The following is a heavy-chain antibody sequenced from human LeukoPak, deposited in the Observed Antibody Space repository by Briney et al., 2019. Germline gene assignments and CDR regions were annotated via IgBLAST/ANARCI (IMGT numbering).Heavy chain of an antibody. J-gene: IGHJ4*02. CDR2: SRFDEVSE. CDR1: GFSFTSYA. V-gene: IGHV3-30*02. CDR3: AKDRWVQETSQHFFDS. D-gene: IGHD2-2*01. Sequence: PGGSLRLSCVTSGFSFTSYAMHWVRQAPGKGLEWVAVSRFDEVSEDYRGSVKGRFTISRDNSKKTFYLQMNRLTVEDTAVYYCAKDRWVQETSQHFFDSWGQGTLVTVSS.